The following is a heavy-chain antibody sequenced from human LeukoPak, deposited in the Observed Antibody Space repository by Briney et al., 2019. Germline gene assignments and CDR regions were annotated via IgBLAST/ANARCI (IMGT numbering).Heavy chain of an antibody. J-gene: IGHJ1*01. Sequence: SETLSLTCTVSGGSISSSSYYWGWIRQPPGKGLEWIGSIYYSGSTYYNPSLKSRVTISADTSKNQFSLKLSSVTAADTAVYYCARDFVIAATTEYFQYWGQGTLVTVSS. V-gene: IGHV4-39*07. CDR2: IYYSGST. CDR1: GGSISSSSYY. CDR3: ARDFVIAATTEYFQY. D-gene: IGHD6-13*01.